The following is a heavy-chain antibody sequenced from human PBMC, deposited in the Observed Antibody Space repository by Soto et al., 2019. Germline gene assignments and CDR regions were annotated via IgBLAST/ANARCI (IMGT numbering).Heavy chain of an antibody. CDR3: AAATTWNFHFPY. Sequence: QAQLVESGGGVVQPGTSLRLSCAASGFTISTHGMHWVRQAPGKGLEWLANIWYDGSNKFYAESVKGRFSISKDNSKKTLYLKMRSLRAYDTAVYYCAAATTWNFHFPYWGQGTQVTVSS. V-gene: IGHV3-33*03. D-gene: IGHD1-7*01. CDR2: IWYDGSNK. CDR1: GFTISTHG. J-gene: IGHJ4*02.